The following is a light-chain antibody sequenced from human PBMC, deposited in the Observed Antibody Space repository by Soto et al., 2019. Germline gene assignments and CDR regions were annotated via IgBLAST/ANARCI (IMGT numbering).Light chain of an antibody. J-gene: IGLJ3*02. CDR1: SSNIGSNT. CDR3: AAWDDSLNVWV. Sequence: QSVLTQPPSASGTPGQRVTISCSGSSSNIGSNTVNWYQQLPGTAPKLLIYRNNQRPSGVPDRFSGSQSGTSASLAISGLQSEDEDDYYCAAWDDSLNVWVFGGGTKLTVL. V-gene: IGLV1-44*01. CDR2: RNN.